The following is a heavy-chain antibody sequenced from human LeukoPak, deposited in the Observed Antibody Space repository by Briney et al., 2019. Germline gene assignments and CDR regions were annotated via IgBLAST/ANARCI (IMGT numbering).Heavy chain of an antibody. CDR3: ARQSTSSSPTGDWFDP. CDR1: GYSFTSYW. J-gene: IGHJ5*02. D-gene: IGHD6-13*01. CDR2: IYPGDSDT. V-gene: IGHV5-51*01. Sequence: GESLKISCKGSGYSFTSYWIGWVRQMPGKGLEWMGIIYPGDSDTRYSPSFQGQVTISADKSISTAYLQWSGLKASDTAMYYCARQSTSSSPTGDWFDPWGQGTLVTVSS.